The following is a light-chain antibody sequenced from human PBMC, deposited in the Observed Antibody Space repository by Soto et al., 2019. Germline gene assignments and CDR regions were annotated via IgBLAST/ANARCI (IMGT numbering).Light chain of an antibody. V-gene: IGLV1-51*01. Sequence: QSFLTQPPSVSAAPGQKVTISCSGSSSNIGNSYVSWYEQLPGTAPKLLIYEDYKRPSGIPDRFSASKSGTSATLGITGLQTGDEADYFCGTWDSSLSEYVFGAGTKVTVL. CDR2: EDY. J-gene: IGLJ1*01. CDR1: SSNIGNSY. CDR3: GTWDSSLSEYV.